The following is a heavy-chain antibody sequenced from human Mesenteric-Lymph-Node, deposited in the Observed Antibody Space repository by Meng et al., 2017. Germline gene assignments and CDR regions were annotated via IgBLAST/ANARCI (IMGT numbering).Heavy chain of an antibody. CDR1: GVGFNGYY. V-gene: IGHV4-34*01. Sequence: QVQLQQWGVGLLQPLETPSLTCGVSGVGFNGYYWSWLRQPPGKGLEWIAEINNSGNTNYNPSLKSRVTISVDRSNNQFSLRLKSVSAADTAVYYCARGRFGDAANSYNWFDPWGQGTLVTVSS. J-gene: IGHJ5*02. CDR2: INNSGNT. CDR3: ARGRFGDAANSYNWFDP. D-gene: IGHD3-10*01.